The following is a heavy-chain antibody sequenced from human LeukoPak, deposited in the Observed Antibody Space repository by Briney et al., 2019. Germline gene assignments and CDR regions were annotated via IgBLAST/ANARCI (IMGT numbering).Heavy chain of an antibody. CDR3: ARGRLYGGRYRWDYFDY. D-gene: IGHD6-19*01. CDR1: GGSRINAGW. V-gene: IGHV4-4*02. CDR2: IFHSGNT. Sequence: SETLSLTCDVSGGSRINAGWWSWDRQPPGKGLEWIGEIFHSGNTKYNPSLESRVTISVDKSNHQFTLEMKSVTAADTAVYYCARGRLYGGRYRWDYFDYWGQGTLVTVSS. J-gene: IGHJ4*02.